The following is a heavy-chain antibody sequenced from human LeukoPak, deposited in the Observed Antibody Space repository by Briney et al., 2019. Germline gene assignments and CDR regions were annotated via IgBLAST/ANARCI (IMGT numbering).Heavy chain of an antibody. CDR3: ARSSGYSSLDY. Sequence: GGSLRLSCAASGFTLSSYAMHWVRQAPGKGLEWVAVISYDGSNKYYADSVKGRFTISRDNSKNTLYLQMNSLRAEDTAVYYCARSSGYSSLDYWGQGTLVTVSS. J-gene: IGHJ4*02. V-gene: IGHV3-30*04. CDR2: ISYDGSNK. D-gene: IGHD3-22*01. CDR1: GFTLSSYA.